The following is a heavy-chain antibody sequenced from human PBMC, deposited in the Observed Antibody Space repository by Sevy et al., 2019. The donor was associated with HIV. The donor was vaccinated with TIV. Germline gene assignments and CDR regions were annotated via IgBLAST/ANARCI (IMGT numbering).Heavy chain of an antibody. Sequence: ASVKVSCKSSGGTFNHYAFSWVRQAPGQGLEWMGAIIPISVTTNYAQRFQGRITITADESTNTAYMQLTSLTTEDTAVYYCAGEQYTATSGWSSWGQGTLVTVSS. CDR3: AGEQYTATSGWSS. CDR1: GGTFNHYA. V-gene: IGHV1-69*13. J-gene: IGHJ5*02. CDR2: IIPISVTT. D-gene: IGHD6-19*01.